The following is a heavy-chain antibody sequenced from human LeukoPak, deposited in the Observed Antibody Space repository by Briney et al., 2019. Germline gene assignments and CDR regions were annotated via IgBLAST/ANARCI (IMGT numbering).Heavy chain of an antibody. D-gene: IGHD3-10*01. CDR1: GYTFTGYY. CDR3: ARDTLWFGNVAGDC. CDR2: INPNSGGT. J-gene: IGHJ4*02. V-gene: IGHV1-2*06. Sequence: ASVKVSCKASGYTFTGYYMHWVRQAPGQGLEWMGRINPNSGGTNYAQKFQGRVTMTRDTSISTAYMELSRLRCDDTAVYYCARDTLWFGNVAGDCWGQGTLVTVSS.